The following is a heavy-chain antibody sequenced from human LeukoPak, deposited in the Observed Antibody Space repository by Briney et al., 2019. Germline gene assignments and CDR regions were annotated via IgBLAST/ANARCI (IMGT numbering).Heavy chain of an antibody. J-gene: IGHJ4*02. CDR2: IYYSGST. D-gene: IGHD3-22*01. Sequence: SETLSLTCTVSGGSISSGDYYWSWIRQPPGKGLEWIGYIYYSGSTYYNPSLKSRVTISVDTSKNQFSLKLSSVTAADTAVYYCARYTPSSGYYFWGQGTLVTVSS. V-gene: IGHV4-30-4*08. CDR1: GGSISSGDYY. CDR3: ARYTPSSGYYF.